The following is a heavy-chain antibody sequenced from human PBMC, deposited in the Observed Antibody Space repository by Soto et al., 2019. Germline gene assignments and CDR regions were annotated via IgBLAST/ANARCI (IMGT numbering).Heavy chain of an antibody. CDR1: GYTFTSYG. J-gene: IGHJ4*02. D-gene: IGHD6-19*01. Sequence: ASVKVSCKASGYTFTSYGISWVRQAPGQGLEWMGWISAYNGNTNYAQKLQGRVTMTTDTSTSTAYMELRSLRSDDTAVYYCARDSPRVSSGRYYFDDWGQGTLVTVDS. CDR2: ISAYNGNT. CDR3: ARDSPRVSSGRYYFDD. V-gene: IGHV1-18*01.